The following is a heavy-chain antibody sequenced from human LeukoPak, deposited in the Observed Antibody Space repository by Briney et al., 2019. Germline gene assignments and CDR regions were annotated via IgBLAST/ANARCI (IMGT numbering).Heavy chain of an antibody. CDR1: GFTFSSYW. V-gene: IGHV3-74*01. Sequence: GGSLRLSCAASGFTFSSYWMHWVRQAPGKGLVWVSRINSDGSNTNYADSVKGRFTISRDNAKNPLYLQMNSLRAEDTAVYYCARDAAGITGTAELFDPWGEGTLVTPSP. J-gene: IGHJ5*02. D-gene: IGHD1-20*01. CDR3: ARDAAGITGTAELFDP. CDR2: INSDGSNT.